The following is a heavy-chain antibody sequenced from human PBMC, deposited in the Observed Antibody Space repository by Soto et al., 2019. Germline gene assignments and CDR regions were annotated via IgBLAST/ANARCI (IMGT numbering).Heavy chain of an antibody. CDR3: ARSFRQLGREYYYYGMDV. D-gene: IGHD6-6*01. J-gene: IGHJ6*02. CDR1: GGSFSGYY. V-gene: IGHV4-34*01. Sequence: PSETLSLTCAVYGGSFSGYYWSWIRQPPGKGLEWIGEINHSGSTNYNPSLKSRVTISVDTSKNQFSLKLSSVTAADTAVYYCARSFRQLGREYYYYGMDVWGQGTTVT. CDR2: INHSGST.